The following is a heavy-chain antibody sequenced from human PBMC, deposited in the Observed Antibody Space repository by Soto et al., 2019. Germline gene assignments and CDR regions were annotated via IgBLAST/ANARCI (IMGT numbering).Heavy chain of an antibody. J-gene: IGHJ5*02. CDR3: ARGGGDVYKWFAP. V-gene: IGHV5-51*01. Sequence: GPSLKISSNGSGYGFPRNWIGCVRPMPGKGLEWMGIIYPGDSDTRYSPSFQGQVTISADKSISTAYLQWSSLKASDTAMYYCARGGGDVYKWFAPWGKGTLVTV. CDR2: IYPGDSDT. CDR1: GYGFPRNW. D-gene: IGHD2-15*01.